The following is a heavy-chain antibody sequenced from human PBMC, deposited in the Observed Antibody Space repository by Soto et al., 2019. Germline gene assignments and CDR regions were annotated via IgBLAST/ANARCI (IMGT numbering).Heavy chain of an antibody. CDR3: ANHLPARPNYYYYYGMDV. J-gene: IGHJ6*02. V-gene: IGHV3-23*01. Sequence: EVQLLESGGGLVQPGGSLRLSCAASGFTFSSYAMSWVRQAPGKGLEWVSAISGSGGSTYYADSVKGRFTISRDNSKNTLYLQMNSLRAEDTAVYYCANHLPARPNYYYYYGMDVWGQGTTVTVSS. CDR1: GFTFSSYA. CDR2: ISGSGGST.